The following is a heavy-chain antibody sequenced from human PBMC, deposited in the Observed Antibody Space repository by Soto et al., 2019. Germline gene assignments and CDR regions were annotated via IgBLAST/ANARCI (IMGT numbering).Heavy chain of an antibody. J-gene: IGHJ4*02. V-gene: IGHV1-8*01. D-gene: IGHD2-8*01. CDR2: MNPNNNNT. CDR1: GYTFTSYD. Sequence: QVQLVQSGAEVKKPGASVKVSCKASGYTFTSYDINWVRQATGQGLEWMGWMNPNNNNTGYAQKFQGRVTMTTNTSISTAYMELRSLGSEDTAVYYCARGPHPYFNDYWGQGTLVTVSS. CDR3: ARGPHPYFNDY.